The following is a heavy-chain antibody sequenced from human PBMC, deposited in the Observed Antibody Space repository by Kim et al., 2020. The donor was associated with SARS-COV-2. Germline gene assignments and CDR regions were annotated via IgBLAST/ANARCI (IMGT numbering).Heavy chain of an antibody. CDR3: AKGGTVAGTETHDY. J-gene: IGHJ4*02. V-gene: IGHV3-21*01. Sequence: AGSVKGRFTISRDNAKNSLYLQMNSLRAEDTAVYYCAKGGTVAGTETHDYWGQGTLVTVSS. D-gene: IGHD6-19*01.